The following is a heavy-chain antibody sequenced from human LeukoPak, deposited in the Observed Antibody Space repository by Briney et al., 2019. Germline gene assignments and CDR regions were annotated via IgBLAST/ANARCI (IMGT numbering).Heavy chain of an antibody. J-gene: IGHJ6*02. CDR2: IIPILGIA. CDR1: GGTFSSYA. CDR3: ARSPPEGGSHYYYGMDV. D-gene: IGHD1-26*01. V-gene: IGHV1-69*04. Sequence: ASVKVSCKASGGTFSSYAISWVRQAPGQGLEWMGRIIPILGIANYAQKFQGRVTITADKSTSTAYMELSRLRSDDTAVYYCARSPPEGGSHYYYGMDVWGQGTTVTVSS.